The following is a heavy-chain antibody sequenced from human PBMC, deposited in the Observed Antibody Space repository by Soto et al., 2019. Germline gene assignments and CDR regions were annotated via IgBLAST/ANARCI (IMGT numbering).Heavy chain of an antibody. Sequence: SETLSLSCAVYGGSLSGYYCWCIRYPPGKEKEWNGENNHSGSTNYNPSLKSRVNISVDTSKNQFSLKLSYVTAVDTSVYYCARAVGGIAAAGYYYNGKAVCGQGT. D-gene: IGHD6-13*01. V-gene: IGHV4-34*01. CDR1: GGSLSGYY. CDR3: ARAVGGIAAAGYYYNGKAV. J-gene: IGHJ6*02. CDR2: NNHSGST.